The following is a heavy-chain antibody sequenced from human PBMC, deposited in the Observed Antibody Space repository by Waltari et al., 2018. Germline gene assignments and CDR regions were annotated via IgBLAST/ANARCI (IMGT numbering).Heavy chain of an antibody. V-gene: IGHV4-34*01. CDR1: GGSFSGYY. CDR3: ARLGYDFWSGYYMVYYYGMDV. CDR2: INHSGST. D-gene: IGHD3-3*01. J-gene: IGHJ6*02. Sequence: QVQLQQWGAGLLKPSETLSLTCAVYGGSFSGYYWSWIRQPPGKGLEWIGEINHSGSTNYNPSLKSRVTISVDTSKNQFSLKLSSVTAADTAVYYCARLGYDFWSGYYMVYYYGMDVWGQGTTVTVSS.